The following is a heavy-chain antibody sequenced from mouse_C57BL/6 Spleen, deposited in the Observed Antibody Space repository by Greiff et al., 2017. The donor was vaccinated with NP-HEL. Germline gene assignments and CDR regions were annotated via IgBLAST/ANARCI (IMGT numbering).Heavy chain of an antibody. CDR1: GYTFTSYW. CDR2: IDPSDSET. J-gene: IGHJ3*01. Sequence: VQLQQSGAELVRPGSSVKLSCKASGYTFTSYWMHWVKQRPIQGLEWIGNIDPSDSETHYNQKFKDKATLTVDKSSSTAYMHLSSLTSEDSAVYYCARGYYGNYVWFAYWGQGTLVTVSA. V-gene: IGHV1-52*01. D-gene: IGHD2-1*01. CDR3: ARGYYGNYVWFAY.